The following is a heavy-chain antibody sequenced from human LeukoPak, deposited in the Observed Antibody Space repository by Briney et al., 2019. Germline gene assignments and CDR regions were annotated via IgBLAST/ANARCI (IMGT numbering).Heavy chain of an antibody. D-gene: IGHD1-26*01. CDR3: AVERGSCYHAFDI. V-gene: IGHV1-2*02. J-gene: IGHJ3*02. CDR2: INPNSGGT. Sequence: ASVKVSCKVSGFTFSSYGISWVRQAPGQGLEWMGWINPNSGGTNYAQKFQGRVTMTRDTSISTAYMELSRLRSDDTAVYYCAVERGSCYHAFDIWGQGTMVTVSS. CDR1: GFTFSSYG.